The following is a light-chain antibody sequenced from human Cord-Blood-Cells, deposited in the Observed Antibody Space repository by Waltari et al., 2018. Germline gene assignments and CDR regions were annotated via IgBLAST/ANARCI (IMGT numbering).Light chain of an antibody. V-gene: IGKV1-33*01. CDR3: QQYDNLSPEVFT. Sequence: DIQMTQSPSSLSASVGDRVTITCQASQDISNYLNWYQQKPGKAPKLLIYDASNLETGVPSRFSGSGSVTDFTFTISSLQPEDIATYYCQQYDNLSPEVFTFGPVTKVDIK. J-gene: IGKJ3*01. CDR2: DAS. CDR1: QDISNY.